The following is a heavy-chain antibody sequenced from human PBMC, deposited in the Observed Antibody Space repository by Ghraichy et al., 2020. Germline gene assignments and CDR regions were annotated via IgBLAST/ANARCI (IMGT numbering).Heavy chain of an antibody. Sequence: GGALRLSCAASGFTFSDSAIHWVRQASGKGLECVCRIRGKANSYASVYAASVKGRFTIARDDSKNMAYLQMNSLKTEDTAVYYCTTLAATCGQGTTVTVSS. CDR1: GFTFSDSA. J-gene: IGHJ6*02. CDR2: IRGKANSYAS. CDR3: TTLAAT. D-gene: IGHD2-15*01. V-gene: IGHV3-73*01.